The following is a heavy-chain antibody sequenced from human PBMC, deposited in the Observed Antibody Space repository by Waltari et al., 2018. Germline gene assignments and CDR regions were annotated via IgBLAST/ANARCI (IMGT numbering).Heavy chain of an antibody. CDR2: IYYSVST. V-gene: IGHV4-39*07. D-gene: IGHD6-6*01. CDR3: ARVREYTDSFDY. J-gene: IGHJ4*02. CDR1: GGSISSSSYY. Sequence: QLQLQESGPGLVKPSETLSLTCTVSGGSISSSSYYWGWIRQPPGKGLEWIGSIYYSVSTYYTPSLKSRVTISVDTSKNQFSLKLSSVTASDTAVYYCARVREYTDSFDYWGQGTLVTVSS.